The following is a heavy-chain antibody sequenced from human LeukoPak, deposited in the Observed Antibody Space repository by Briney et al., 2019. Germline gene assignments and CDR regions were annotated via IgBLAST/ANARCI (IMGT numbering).Heavy chain of an antibody. CDR1: GFTFSSYE. D-gene: IGHD1-26*01. J-gene: IGHJ6*03. V-gene: IGHV3-30*04. Sequence: GGSLRLSCAASGFTFSSYEMNWVRQAPGKGLEWVAVISYDGSNKYYADSVKGRFTISRDNSKNTLYLQMNSLRADDTAVYYCARVGARAYYYMDVWGKGTTVTVSS. CDR2: ISYDGSNK. CDR3: ARVGARAYYYMDV.